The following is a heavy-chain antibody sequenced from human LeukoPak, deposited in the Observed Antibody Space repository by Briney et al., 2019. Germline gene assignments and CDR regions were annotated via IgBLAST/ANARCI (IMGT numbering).Heavy chain of an antibody. V-gene: IGHV4-39*01. J-gene: IGHJ4*02. Sequence: SETLSLTCTVSGGSISSSRPYWGWVRQPPGKGMEWIGSINYSGSTNYNPSLKSRVTISVDTSKNQFSLKLSSVTAADTAVYYCARHSRLDKSSLSWADYWGQGTLVTVSS. CDR2: INYSGST. D-gene: IGHD2-2*03. CDR3: ARHSRLDKSSLSWADY. CDR1: GGSISSSRPY.